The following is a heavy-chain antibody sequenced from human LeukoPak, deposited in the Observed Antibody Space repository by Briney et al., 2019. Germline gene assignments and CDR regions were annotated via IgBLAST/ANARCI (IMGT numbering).Heavy chain of an antibody. Sequence: PSETLSLTCTVSGGSISSSTYYWAWIRQPPGEGPEWIGSIYDSGSTYYNPSLQSRVTISMDTSKNQFSLKLSSVTAADTAVFYCARSSGTSLGDKRFLESWGQGTLVTDSS. D-gene: IGHD3-3*01. CDR1: GGSISSSTYY. CDR3: ARSSGTSLGDKRFLES. V-gene: IGHV4-39*07. CDR2: IYDSGST. J-gene: IGHJ5*02.